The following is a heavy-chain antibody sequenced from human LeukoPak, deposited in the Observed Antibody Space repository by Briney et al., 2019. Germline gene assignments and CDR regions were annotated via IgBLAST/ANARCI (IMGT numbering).Heavy chain of an antibody. J-gene: IGHJ4*02. D-gene: IGHD6-13*01. CDR1: GGSISSGGYD. Sequence: SQTLSLTCTVSGGSISSGGYDWSWIRQHPGKGLEWIGYIYYSGSTYYNPSLKSRVTISVDTSKNQFSLKLSSVTAADTAVYYCARAGFWAAAGYFDYWGQGTLVTVSS. CDR2: IYYSGST. V-gene: IGHV4-31*03. CDR3: ARAGFWAAAGYFDY.